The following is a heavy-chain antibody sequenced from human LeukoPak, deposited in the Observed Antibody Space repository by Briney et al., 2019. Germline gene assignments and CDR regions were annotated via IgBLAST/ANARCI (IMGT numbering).Heavy chain of an antibody. J-gene: IGHJ4*02. CDR2: IYYSGST. Sequence: SETLSLTCTVSGGLISRSPYYWGWIRQLPGKGLEWIGNIYYSGSTYSNPSLKTRVAISVDTSKNQFSLKLTSVTAADTAVYYCARHASVDGNWPRPLDYWGQGSLVTVSS. D-gene: IGHD6-19*01. CDR3: ARHASVDGNWPRPLDY. CDR1: GGLISRSPYY. V-gene: IGHV4-39*01.